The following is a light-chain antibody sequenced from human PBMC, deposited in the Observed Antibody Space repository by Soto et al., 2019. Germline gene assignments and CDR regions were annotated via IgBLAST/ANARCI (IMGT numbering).Light chain of an antibody. V-gene: IGKV1-5*03. J-gene: IGKJ4*01. Sequence: DIQMTQSPSTLSASILDTFTTSRGSSHNIDTCLAWFQQKPGKAPNLLIYKASTLEAGVPSRFSGSASGTEFTLTISSLQPDDFATYYCQQHADYPITFGGGTKVDI. CDR2: KAS. CDR1: HNIDTC. CDR3: QQHADYPIT.